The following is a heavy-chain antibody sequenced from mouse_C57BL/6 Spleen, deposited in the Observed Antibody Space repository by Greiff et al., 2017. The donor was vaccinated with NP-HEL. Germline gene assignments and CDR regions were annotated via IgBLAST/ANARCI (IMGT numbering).Heavy chain of an antibody. J-gene: IGHJ4*01. D-gene: IGHD2-2*01. V-gene: IGHV1-62-2*01. CDR1: GYTFTEYT. CDR3: ARHEGVGYDGFYAMDY. CDR2: FYPGSGSI. Sequence: VKLQESGAELVKPGASVKLSCKASGYTFTEYTIHWVKQRSGQGLEWIGWFYPGSGSIKYNEKFKDKATLTADKSSSTVYMELSRLTSEDSAVYFCARHEGVGYDGFYAMDYWGQGTSVTVSS.